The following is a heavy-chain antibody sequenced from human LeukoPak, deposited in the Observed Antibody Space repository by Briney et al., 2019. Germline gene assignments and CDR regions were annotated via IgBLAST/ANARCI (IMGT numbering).Heavy chain of an antibody. J-gene: IGHJ4*02. CDR1: GYTFTSYD. Sequence: ASVTVSFTASGYTFTSYDINWVRQATGQGLEGMGWMNPNSGNTGYAQKFQGRVTMTRNTSISTAYMELSRLRSEDTAVYYCARGRRNRSGSYYFDYWGQGTLVTVSS. D-gene: IGHD1-26*01. V-gene: IGHV1-8*01. CDR2: MNPNSGNT. CDR3: ARGRRNRSGSYYFDY.